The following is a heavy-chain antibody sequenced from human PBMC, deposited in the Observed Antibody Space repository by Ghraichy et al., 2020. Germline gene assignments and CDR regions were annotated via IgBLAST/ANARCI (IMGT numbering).Heavy chain of an antibody. V-gene: IGHV3-33*01. CDR2: IWYDGSKK. Sequence: GESLNISCAASGFTFKNYGMHWVRQAPGKGLEWVAVIWYDGSKKYNADSEKGRFTISRDNSKNTLYLQMNSLRAEDTAVYYCARDDVLWIGSNGHYYYGMDVWGQGTTVTVSS. D-gene: IGHD3-3*01. J-gene: IGHJ6*02. CDR1: GFTFKNYG. CDR3: ARDDVLWIGSNGHYYYGMDV.